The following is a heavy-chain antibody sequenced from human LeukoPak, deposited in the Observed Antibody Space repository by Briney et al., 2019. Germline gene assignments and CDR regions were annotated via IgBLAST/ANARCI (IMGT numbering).Heavy chain of an antibody. CDR3: ARVLTQDRTGTISDATDY. CDR2: IYYSGST. CDR1: GGSISSGDYY. D-gene: IGHD1-1*01. Sequence: SETLSFTCTVSGGSISSGDYYWSWIRQPPGKGLEWIGYIYYSGSTYYNPSLKSRVTISVDTSKNQFSLKLSSVTAADTAVYYCARVLTQDRTGTISDATDYWGQGTLVTVSS. V-gene: IGHV4-30-4*08. J-gene: IGHJ4*02.